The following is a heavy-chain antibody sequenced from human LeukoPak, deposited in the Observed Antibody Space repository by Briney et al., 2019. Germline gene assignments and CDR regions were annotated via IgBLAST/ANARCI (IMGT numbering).Heavy chain of an antibody. Sequence: SQTLSLTCTVSGGSISSGSYYRSWIRQPAGKGLEWIGRIYTSGSTNYNPSLKSRVTISVDTSKNQFSLKLSSVTAADTAVYYCASEGIAVAGSDYWGQGTLVTVSS. V-gene: IGHV4-61*02. CDR3: ASEGIAVAGSDY. J-gene: IGHJ4*02. D-gene: IGHD6-19*01. CDR1: GGSISSGSYY. CDR2: IYTSGST.